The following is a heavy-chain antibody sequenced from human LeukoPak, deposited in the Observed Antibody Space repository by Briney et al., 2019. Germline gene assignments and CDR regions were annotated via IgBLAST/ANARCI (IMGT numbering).Heavy chain of an antibody. CDR2: ISSSSSYI. Sequence: GGSLRLSCAASGFTFSSYSMNWVRQAPGKGLEWVSSISSSSSYIYYADSVRGRFPISRDNSKNTVYLQMNSLRPEDTAVYYCARDMSEKYTADYWGQGTLVTVSS. CDR1: GFTFSSYS. V-gene: IGHV3-21*01. D-gene: IGHD1-1*01. CDR3: ARDMSEKYTADY. J-gene: IGHJ4*02.